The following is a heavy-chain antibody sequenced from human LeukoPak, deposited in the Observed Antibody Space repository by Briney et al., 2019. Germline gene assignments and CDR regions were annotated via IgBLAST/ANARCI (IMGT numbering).Heavy chain of an antibody. J-gene: IGHJ4*02. CDR2: IYYSGST. Sequence: SETLSLTCTVSGGSISSYYWSWIRQPPGKGLEWIGYIYYSGSTNYNPSLKSQVTISVDTSKNQFSLKLSSVTAADTAVYYCARGLSGIAVAGVFDYWGQGTLVTVSS. D-gene: IGHD6-19*01. CDR1: GGSISSYY. CDR3: ARGLSGIAVAGVFDY. V-gene: IGHV4-59*01.